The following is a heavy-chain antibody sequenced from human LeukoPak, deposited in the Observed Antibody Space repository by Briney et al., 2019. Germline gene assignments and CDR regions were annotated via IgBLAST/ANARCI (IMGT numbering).Heavy chain of an antibody. Sequence: GGSLRLSCAASGFTFSSYSMNWVRQAPGKGLEWVSSISSSSSYIYYADSVKGRFTISRDNAKNSLYLQMNSLTAEDTAVYYCATVDSSGFDYWGQGTLVTVSS. CDR2: ISSSSSYI. D-gene: IGHD3-10*01. V-gene: IGHV3-21*01. CDR3: ATVDSSGFDY. J-gene: IGHJ4*02. CDR1: GFTFSSYS.